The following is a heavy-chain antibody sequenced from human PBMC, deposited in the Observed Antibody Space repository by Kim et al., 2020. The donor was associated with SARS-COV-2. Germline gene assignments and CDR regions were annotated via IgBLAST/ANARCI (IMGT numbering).Heavy chain of an antibody. Sequence: NYAQKLQGRVTMTTDTSTSTAYMELRSLRSDDTAVYYCARSAAAGTYYGYWGQGTLVTVSS. CDR3: ARSAAAGTYYGY. D-gene: IGHD6-13*01. V-gene: IGHV1-18*01. J-gene: IGHJ4*02.